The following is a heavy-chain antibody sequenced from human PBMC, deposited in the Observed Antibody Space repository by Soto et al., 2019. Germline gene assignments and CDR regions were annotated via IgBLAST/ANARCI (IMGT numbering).Heavy chain of an antibody. CDR3: ASGWFGEFVYQFDY. Sequence: QDQLVQSGAEVKKPGASVKVSCKPSGYTFTSYGITWVRQAPGQGLEWMGWISAYNGNTNYAQKFQGRVTMTTDTSTSTAYMELRSLGSDDTDVYYCASGWFGEFVYQFDYWGQGTLVTVSS. CDR1: GYTFTSYG. V-gene: IGHV1-18*01. D-gene: IGHD3-10*01. CDR2: ISAYNGNT. J-gene: IGHJ4*02.